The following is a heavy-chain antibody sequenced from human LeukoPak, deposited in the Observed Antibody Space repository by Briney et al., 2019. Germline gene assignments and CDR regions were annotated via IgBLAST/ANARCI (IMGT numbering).Heavy chain of an antibody. CDR2: ISTSSSYI. D-gene: IGHD3-10*01. V-gene: IGHV3-21*01. CDR3: ASQYYGSGSYSTPVGY. Sequence: PGGSLRLSCAASGFTFSSYSMNWVRQAPGKGLEWVSSISTSSSYIYYADSVKGRFTISRDNAKKSLCVQMNSLRAEDTAVYYCASQYYGSGSYSTPVGYWGQGTLVTVSS. J-gene: IGHJ4*02. CDR1: GFTFSSYS.